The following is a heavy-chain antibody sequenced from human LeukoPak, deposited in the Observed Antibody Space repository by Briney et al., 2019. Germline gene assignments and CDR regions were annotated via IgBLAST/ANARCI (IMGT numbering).Heavy chain of an antibody. CDR1: GFTFSSYG. D-gene: IGHD3-22*01. CDR3: ARDRYYYDSSGYYTSHYYYGMDV. V-gene: IGHV3-30*03. CDR2: ISYDGSNK. Sequence: PGRSLRLSCAASGFTFSSYGMHWVRQAPGKGLEWVAVISYDGSNKYYADSVKGRFTISRDNSKNTLYLQMNSLRAEDTAVYYCARDRYYYDSSGYYTSHYYYGMDVWGQGTTVTVSS. J-gene: IGHJ6*02.